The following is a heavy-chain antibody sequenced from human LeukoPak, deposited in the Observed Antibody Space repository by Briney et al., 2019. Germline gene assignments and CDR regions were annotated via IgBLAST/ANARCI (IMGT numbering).Heavy chain of an antibody. J-gene: IGHJ4*02. Sequence: ASVKVSCKAFGYTFTSNYMHWVRQAPGQGPEWMGVISPSGGSTTYAQKFQGRVTLTRDMSTSTDYLELSSLRSDDTAVYYCAREGGSYYYDSSGYYLPDYFDYWGQGTLVTVSS. V-gene: IGHV1-46*01. CDR3: AREGGSYYYDSSGYYLPDYFDY. CDR1: GYTFTSNY. D-gene: IGHD3-22*01. CDR2: ISPSGGST.